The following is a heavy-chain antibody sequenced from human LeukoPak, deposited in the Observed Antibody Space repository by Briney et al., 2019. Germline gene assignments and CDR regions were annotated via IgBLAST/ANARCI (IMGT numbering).Heavy chain of an antibody. V-gene: IGHV3-7*01. Sequence: PGGSLRLSCAASGFTLSSYWMSWVRQAPGKGLEWVANIKQDGSEKYYVDSVKGRFTISRDNAKNSLYLQMNSLRAEDTAEYYCARDKIVGATNFDYWGQGTLVTVSS. CDR3: ARDKIVGATNFDY. CDR1: GFTLSSYW. J-gene: IGHJ4*02. CDR2: IKQDGSEK. D-gene: IGHD1-26*01.